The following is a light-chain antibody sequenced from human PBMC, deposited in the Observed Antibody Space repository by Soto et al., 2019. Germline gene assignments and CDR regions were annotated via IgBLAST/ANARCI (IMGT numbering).Light chain of an antibody. CDR3: QQFIDGWT. J-gene: IGKJ1*01. V-gene: IGKV1-5*01. CDR2: DAS. Sequence: IQMTQSPSTLSASIGDRVTITCRASQSINNRLAWYQQMPGKAPNLLIYDASSLESGVPSRFRGSGSETEFTLTIRGLQPDDFATYYCQQFIDGWTFGRGNKVEIK. CDR1: QSINNR.